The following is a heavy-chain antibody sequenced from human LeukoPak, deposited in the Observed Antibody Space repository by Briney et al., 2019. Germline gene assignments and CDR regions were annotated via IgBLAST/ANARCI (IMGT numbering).Heavy chain of an antibody. CDR1: VGSISRYY. D-gene: IGHD3-9*01. Sequence: PSETLSLTCTVSVGSISRYYGSCLRQPPGKGVEWIGYIYYRWSTNYNASLKSGVTISIDTSKNQFSLKLSSVTAAYTAVYYCARQIDGSYFDYWGQGTLVTVSS. V-gene: IGHV4-59*08. CDR3: ARQIDGSYFDY. J-gene: IGHJ4*02. CDR2: IYYRWST.